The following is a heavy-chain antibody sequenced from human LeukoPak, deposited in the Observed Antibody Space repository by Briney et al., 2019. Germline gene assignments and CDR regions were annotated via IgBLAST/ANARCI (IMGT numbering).Heavy chain of an antibody. D-gene: IGHD3-22*01. CDR3: ARSYDSSGCDY. Sequence: SETLSLTYTVSGGSISSGSYYWSWIRQPAGKGLEWIGRIYTSGSTNYNPSLKSRVTISVDTSKNQFSLKLSSVTAADTAVYYCARSYDSSGCDYWGQGTLVTVSS. V-gene: IGHV4-61*02. CDR1: GGSISSGSYY. CDR2: IYTSGST. J-gene: IGHJ4*02.